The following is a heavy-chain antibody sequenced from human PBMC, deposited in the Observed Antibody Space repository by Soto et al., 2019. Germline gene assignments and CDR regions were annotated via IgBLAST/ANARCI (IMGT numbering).Heavy chain of an antibody. CDR1: GDTFGSNG. Sequence: ASVKVSCKASGDTFGSNGITWVRQAPGQRLEWMGWINASNGNTKYSQNFQGRVTITRDTSASTAYMELSSLRSEDTAVYYCANHSSSWSGWFDPWGQGTLVTVSS. CDR2: INASNGNT. D-gene: IGHD6-13*01. CDR3: ANHSSSWSGWFDP. V-gene: IGHV1-3*01. J-gene: IGHJ5*02.